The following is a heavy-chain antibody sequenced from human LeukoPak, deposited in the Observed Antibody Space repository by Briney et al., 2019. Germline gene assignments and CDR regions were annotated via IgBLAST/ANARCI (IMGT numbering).Heavy chain of an antibody. CDR3: AKDYYGSEYYYYMDV. D-gene: IGHD3-10*01. V-gene: IGHV3-9*01. J-gene: IGHJ6*03. CDR2: ISWNSGSI. Sequence: GGSLRLSCAASGFTFDDYAMHWARQAPGKGLEWVSGISWNSGSIGYADSVKGRFTISRDNAKNSLYLQMNSLRAEDTALYYCAKDYYGSEYYYYMDVWGKGTTVTVSS. CDR1: GFTFDDYA.